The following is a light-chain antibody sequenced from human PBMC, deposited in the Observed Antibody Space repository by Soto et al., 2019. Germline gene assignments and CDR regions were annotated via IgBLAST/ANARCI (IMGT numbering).Light chain of an antibody. J-gene: IGLJ3*02. Sequence: QSVLTQPPSVSGAPGQRVTISCTGSSSNIGAGYDVHWYRQVPGTAPKLLIYINNNRPSGVPDRFSGSKSGTSASLAITGLQAEDEADYYCQSYDSSLSGSVFGGGTQLTVL. V-gene: IGLV1-40*01. CDR1: SSNIGAGYD. CDR2: INN. CDR3: QSYDSSLSGSV.